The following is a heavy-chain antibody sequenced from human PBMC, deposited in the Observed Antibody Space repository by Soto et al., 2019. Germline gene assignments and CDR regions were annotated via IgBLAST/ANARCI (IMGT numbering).Heavy chain of an antibody. CDR2: INPNSGGT. Sequence: ASVKVSCKASGYTFTGYYMHWVRQAPGQGLEWMGWINPNSGGTNYAQKLQGRVTMTTDTSTSTAYMELRSLRSDDTAVYYCASSSITIFGVPRYPYYYYGMDVWGQGTTVTVSS. V-gene: IGHV1-2*02. J-gene: IGHJ6*02. CDR1: GYTFTGYY. CDR3: ASSSITIFGVPRYPYYYYGMDV. D-gene: IGHD3-3*01.